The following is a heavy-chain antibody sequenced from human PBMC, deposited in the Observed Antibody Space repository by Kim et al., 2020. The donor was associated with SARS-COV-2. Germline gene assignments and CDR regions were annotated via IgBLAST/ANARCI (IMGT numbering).Heavy chain of an antibody. CDR1: GGSISSYY. Sequence: SETLSLTCTVSGGSISSYYWSWIRQPPGKGLEWIGYIYYSGSTNYNPSLKSRVTISVDTSKNQFSLKLSSVTAADTAVYYCAREASDGYNYVEYWGQGTLVTVSS. J-gene: IGHJ4*02. V-gene: IGHV4-59*13. D-gene: IGHD5-12*01. CDR2: IYYSGST. CDR3: AREASDGYNYVEY.